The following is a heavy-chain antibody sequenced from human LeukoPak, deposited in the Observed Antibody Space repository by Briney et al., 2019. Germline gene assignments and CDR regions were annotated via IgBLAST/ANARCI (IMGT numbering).Heavy chain of an antibody. CDR1: GYTFNSYY. Sequence: ASVKVSCKTSGYTFNSYYMHWVRQAPGQGLEWVGIINPTGDPTTYAQKFQGRVTMTSDMSTSTVYMELSSLRSEDTAVYYCARGEWAAANGYYFDYWGQGTLVTVSS. J-gene: IGHJ4*02. V-gene: IGHV1-46*02. D-gene: IGHD2-2*01. CDR2: INPTGDPT. CDR3: ARGEWAAANGYYFDY.